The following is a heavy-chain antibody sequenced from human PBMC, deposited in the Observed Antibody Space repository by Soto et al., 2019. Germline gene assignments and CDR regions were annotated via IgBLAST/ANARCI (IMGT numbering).Heavy chain of an antibody. V-gene: IGHV3-21*01. D-gene: IGHD4-4*01. Sequence: GGSLRLSCAASGFNFNTNSMNWVRQAPGKGLEWVSSISSSSRYIYDADSVKGRFTVSRDNAKNSLYLQMNSLRAEDTAVYYCARSLAKLGSNYDWFDAWGPGVLVTVSS. CDR1: GFNFNTNS. CDR3: ARSLAKLGSNYDWFDA. J-gene: IGHJ5*02. CDR2: ISSSSRYI.